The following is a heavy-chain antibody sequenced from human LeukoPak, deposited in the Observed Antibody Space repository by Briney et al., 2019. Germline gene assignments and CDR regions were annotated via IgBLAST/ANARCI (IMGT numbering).Heavy chain of an antibody. Sequence: GESLKISCKGSGYSFTSYWIGWVRQMPGKGLEWMGIIYPGDSDTRYSPSFQGQVTISADKSISTAYLQWSSLKASDTAMYYCAGSLTPYREVVVPAAKRGWFDPWGQGTLVTVSS. CDR1: GYSFTSYW. V-gene: IGHV5-51*01. CDR3: AGSLTPYREVVVPAAKRGWFDP. CDR2: IYPGDSDT. D-gene: IGHD2-2*01. J-gene: IGHJ5*02.